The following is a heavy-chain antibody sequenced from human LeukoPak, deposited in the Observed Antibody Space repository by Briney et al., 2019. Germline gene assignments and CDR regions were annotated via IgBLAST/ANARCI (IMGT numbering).Heavy chain of an antibody. CDR1: GFTFSSYA. CDR3: AKDPRGRAGATHFFQH. V-gene: IGHV3-30*04. D-gene: IGHD4/OR15-4a*01. J-gene: IGHJ1*01. Sequence: QPGRSLRLSCAASGFTFSSYAMHWVRQAPGKGLEWVAVISYGGSNKYYADSVKGRFTISRDNSKNTLYMQMNSLRAEDTAVYYCAKDPRGRAGATHFFQHWGQGTLVTVSS. CDR2: ISYGGSNK.